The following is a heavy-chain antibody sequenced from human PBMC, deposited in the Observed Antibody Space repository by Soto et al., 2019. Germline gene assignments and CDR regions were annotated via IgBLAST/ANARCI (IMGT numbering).Heavy chain of an antibody. Sequence: GGSLRLSCAASGFTFSSYGMHWVRQAPGKGLEWVAVIWYDGSHTYYADSVRGRFTISRDNSRNTLYLQMNSLRAEDTAVYYCARDRSSYFDYWGQGALVTVSS. CDR3: ARDRSSYFDY. CDR2: IWYDGSHT. V-gene: IGHV3-33*01. CDR1: GFTFSSYG. J-gene: IGHJ4*02.